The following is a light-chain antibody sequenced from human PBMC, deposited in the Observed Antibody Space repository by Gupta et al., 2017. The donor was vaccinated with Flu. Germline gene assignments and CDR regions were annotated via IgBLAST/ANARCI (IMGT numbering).Light chain of an antibody. CDR2: DVS. CDR3: CSDAGADTWV. J-gene: IGLJ2*01. Sequence: RAVTISCTGTSSAMVGYNYVSWFHQHPGKAPTLMLYDVSKRPSGVPHHFSGSKSGNTASLTISGRKEEEEADYYCCSDAGADTWVFGGGTKLTVL. CDR1: SSAMVGYNY. V-gene: IGLV2-11*01.